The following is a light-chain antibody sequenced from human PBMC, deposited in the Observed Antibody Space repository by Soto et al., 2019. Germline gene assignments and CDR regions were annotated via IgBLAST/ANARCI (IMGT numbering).Light chain of an antibody. CDR2: DVS. CDR1: SSDLGAYTY. CDR3: SSYTSSGTYV. J-gene: IGLJ1*01. V-gene: IGLV2-14*03. Sequence: QSALTQPASVSGSPGQSITVSCTGTSSDLGAYTYVSWYQQHPGKAPKLIIHDVSTRPSGVSNRFSGSKSGNSASLTISGLQAEDEADYYCSSYTSSGTYVFGSGTKLTVL.